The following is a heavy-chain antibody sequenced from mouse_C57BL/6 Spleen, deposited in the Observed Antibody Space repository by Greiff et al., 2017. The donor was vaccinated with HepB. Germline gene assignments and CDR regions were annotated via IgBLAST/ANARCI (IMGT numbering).Heavy chain of an antibody. CDR1: GYTFTSYW. V-gene: IGHV1-50*01. Sequence: QVQLQQPGAELVKPGASVKLSCKASGYTFTSYWMQWVKQRPGQGLEWIGEIDPSDSYTNYNQKFKGKATLTVDTSSSTAYMQLSSLTSEDSAVYYCATITTVVEDAMDDWGQGTSVTVSS. CDR3: ATITTVVEDAMDD. D-gene: IGHD1-1*01. CDR2: IDPSDSYT. J-gene: IGHJ4*01.